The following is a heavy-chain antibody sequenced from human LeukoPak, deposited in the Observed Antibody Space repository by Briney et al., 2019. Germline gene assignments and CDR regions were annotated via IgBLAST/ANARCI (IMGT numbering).Heavy chain of an antibody. CDR3: ARRGLAAAGTFYYYYYYYMDV. V-gene: IGHV4-34*01. CDR2: INHSGST. J-gene: IGHJ6*03. CDR1: GGSFSGYY. Sequence: SETLSLTCAVYGGSFSGYYWSWIRQPPGKGLEWIGEINHSGSTNYNPSLKSRVTISVDTSKNQFSLKLSSVTAADTAVYYCARRGLAAAGTFYYYYYYYMDVWGKGTTVTVSS. D-gene: IGHD6-13*01.